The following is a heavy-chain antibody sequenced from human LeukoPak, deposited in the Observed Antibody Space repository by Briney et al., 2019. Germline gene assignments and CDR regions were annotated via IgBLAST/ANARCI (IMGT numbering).Heavy chain of an antibody. Sequence: PGGSLRLSCAASGFTFSSYWMHWVRQAPGKGLVWVSRINSDGSSTNYADSVKGRFTISRDNAKNTLHLQMNSLRAEDTAVYYCARGSVAAAGNGYGAFDIWGQGTMVTVSS. D-gene: IGHD6-13*01. V-gene: IGHV3-74*01. CDR1: GFTFSSYW. CDR2: INSDGSST. J-gene: IGHJ3*02. CDR3: ARGSVAAAGNGYGAFDI.